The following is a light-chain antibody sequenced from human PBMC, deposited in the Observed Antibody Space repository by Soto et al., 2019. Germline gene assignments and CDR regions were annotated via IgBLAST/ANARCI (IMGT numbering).Light chain of an antibody. Sequence: IVLTQSPGTLSLSPGETATLSCRASQTVSSSYLAWYQQKPGQARRLLIYGASSRATGIPDRFSGSGSGTDFTLTISSLEPEDFAVYYCQKYGSSPRTCGQGTKVDIK. CDR1: QTVSSSY. V-gene: IGKV3-20*01. CDR3: QKYGSSPRT. J-gene: IGKJ1*01. CDR2: GAS.